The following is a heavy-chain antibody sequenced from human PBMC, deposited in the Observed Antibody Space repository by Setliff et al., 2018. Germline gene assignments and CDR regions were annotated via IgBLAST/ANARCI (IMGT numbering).Heavy chain of an antibody. D-gene: IGHD1-26*01. CDR2: IKPDGTEE. CDR3: ARDRGGATTRDL. J-gene: IGHJ5*02. Sequence: GGVLKISCAASGFTFSHFWMGWVRQAPGKGLEWVANIKPDGTEEYYVDSVKGRFTISRDNAKNSLYLQMNTLRAEDTAVYYCARDRGGATTRDLWGQGTLVTVSS. CDR1: GFTFSHFW. V-gene: IGHV3-7*03.